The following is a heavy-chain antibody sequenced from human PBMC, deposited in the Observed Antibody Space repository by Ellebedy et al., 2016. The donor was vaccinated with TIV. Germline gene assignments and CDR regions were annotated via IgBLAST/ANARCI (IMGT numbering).Heavy chain of an antibody. D-gene: IGHD1-14*01. CDR1: GGSFSSYY. Sequence: SETLSLTXTVSGGSFSSYYWSWIRQSAGKGLEWIGRIFMSGSTTYNPSLKNRVTMSVDASTTQLSLNLSSVTAADTAGYFCARLRQSRDRSHWYFDLWGRGTLVTVSS. CDR2: IFMSGST. V-gene: IGHV4-4*07. J-gene: IGHJ2*01. CDR3: ARLRQSRDRSHWYFDL.